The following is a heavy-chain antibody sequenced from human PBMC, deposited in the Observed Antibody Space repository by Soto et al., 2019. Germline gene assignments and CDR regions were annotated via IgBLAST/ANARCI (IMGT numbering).Heavy chain of an antibody. CDR2: IYYSGST. CDR1: GGSISSGGYY. CDR3: ARQVTSGTSLYYFDY. Sequence: SETLSLTCTVSGGSISSGGYYWSWIRQHPGKGLEWIGYIYYSGSTYYNPSLKSRVTISVDTSKNQFSLKLSSVTAADTAVYYCARQVTSGTSLYYFDYWGQGTLVTVSS. J-gene: IGHJ4*02. V-gene: IGHV4-31*03. D-gene: IGHD1-7*01.